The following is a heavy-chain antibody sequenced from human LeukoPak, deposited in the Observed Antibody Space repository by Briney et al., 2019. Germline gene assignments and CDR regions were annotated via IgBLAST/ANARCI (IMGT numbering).Heavy chain of an antibody. J-gene: IGHJ4*02. CDR3: ARDTAMVRSDYYFDY. CDR2: INPNSGGT. Sequence: ASVKVSCKASGYPFTRYYMQWVRQAPGQGLEWMGWINPNSGGTNYAQKFQGRVTMTRDTPISTAYMELSRLRSDDTAVYYCARDTAMVRSDYYFDYWGQGTLVTVSS. D-gene: IGHD5-18*01. V-gene: IGHV1-2*02. CDR1: GYPFTRYY.